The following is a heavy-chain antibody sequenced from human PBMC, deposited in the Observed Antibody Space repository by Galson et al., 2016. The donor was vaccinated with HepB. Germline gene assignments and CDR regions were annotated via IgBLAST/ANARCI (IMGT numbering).Heavy chain of an antibody. CDR1: GFTLSSHS. CDR2: IGGSGGNT. J-gene: IGHJ5*02. CDR3: ARMMTELTAGGWGRPFDT. D-gene: IGHD6-13*01. Sequence: SLRLSCAASGFTLSSHSMNWVRQAPGKGLEWVSTIGGSGGNTHYADSVKGRFTISRDNSKNTLYLQMNSLRAEDTAVYHCARMMTELTAGGWGRPFDTWGQETLVTVSS. V-gene: IGHV3-23*01.